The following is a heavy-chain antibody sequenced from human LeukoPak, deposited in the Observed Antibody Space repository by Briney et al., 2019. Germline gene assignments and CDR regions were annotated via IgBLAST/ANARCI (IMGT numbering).Heavy chain of an antibody. V-gene: IGHV4-39*01. J-gene: IGHJ5*02. CDR3: ARHFPQSSGYRFHLTGGGFDP. CDR2: IYYSGST. Sequence: SETLSLPYTVSGVSISSSIYYWGWIRQPPGRGLEWIGSIYYSGSTYYNPSLKSRVTISVDTSKNQFSLKLGSVTAADTAVYYCARHFPQSSGYRFHLTGGGFDPWGQGTLVTVSS. CDR1: GVSISSSIYY. D-gene: IGHD3-22*01.